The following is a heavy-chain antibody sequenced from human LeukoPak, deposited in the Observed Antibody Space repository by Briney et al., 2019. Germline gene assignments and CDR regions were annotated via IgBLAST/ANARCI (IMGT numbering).Heavy chain of an antibody. CDR1: GYTFTNYY. Sequence: ASVNVSCKASGYTFTNYYIHWVRQAPGQGLEWMGIINPSGGSTSYAQKFQGRVTMTRDTSTSAVYMELSSLRTEDTAVYYCARDRASSGDYWGQGTLVTVSS. CDR2: INPSGGST. V-gene: IGHV1-46*01. CDR3: ARDRASSGDY. D-gene: IGHD6-6*01. J-gene: IGHJ4*02.